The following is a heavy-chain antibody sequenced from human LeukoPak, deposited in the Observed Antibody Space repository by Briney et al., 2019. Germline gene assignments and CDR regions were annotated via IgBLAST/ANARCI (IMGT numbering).Heavy chain of an antibody. J-gene: IGHJ4*02. CDR3: ARDGVSSSPDFDY. CDR2: IKYDGSEK. D-gene: IGHD6-6*01. CDR1: GFTLGGYW. V-gene: IGHV3-7*01. Sequence: GGSLRLSCGASGFTLGGYWMYWVRQAPGKGLEWVANIKYDGSEKNYVDSVKGRFTISRDNAKNSLYLQMNSLRAEDTAVYYCARDGVSSSPDFDYWGQGTLVTVSS.